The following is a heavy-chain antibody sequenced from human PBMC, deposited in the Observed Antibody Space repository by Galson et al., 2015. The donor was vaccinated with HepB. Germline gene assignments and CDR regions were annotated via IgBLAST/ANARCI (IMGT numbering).Heavy chain of an antibody. Sequence: SLRLSCAASGFTFDDYAMHWVRQAPGKGLEWVSGISWNSGSIGYADSVRGRFTISRDSAENSLFPQMNSLRAEDTALYYCAKGTDYGGNSNFDYWGQGTLVTVSS. V-gene: IGHV3-9*01. CDR2: ISWNSGSI. D-gene: IGHD4-23*01. J-gene: IGHJ4*02. CDR1: GFTFDDYA. CDR3: AKGTDYGGNSNFDY.